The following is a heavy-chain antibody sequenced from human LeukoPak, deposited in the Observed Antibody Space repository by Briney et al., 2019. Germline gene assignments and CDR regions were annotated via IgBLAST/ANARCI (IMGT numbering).Heavy chain of an antibody. J-gene: IGHJ4*02. CDR3: ASTGYSSGWPTPIDY. V-gene: IGHV4-59*01. D-gene: IGHD6-19*01. CDR1: GGSISSYY. CDR2: IYYSGST. Sequence: SETLSLTCTVSGGSISSYYWSWIRQPPGKGLEWIGYIYYSGSTNYNPSLKSRVTISVDTSKNQFSLKLSSVTAADTAVYYCASTGYSSGWPTPIDYWGQGTLVTVS.